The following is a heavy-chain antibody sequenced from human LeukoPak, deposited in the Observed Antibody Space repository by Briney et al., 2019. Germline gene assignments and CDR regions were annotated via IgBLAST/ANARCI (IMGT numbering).Heavy chain of an antibody. V-gene: IGHV4-59*01. CDR3: ARDGYYYDSSGYRPLDY. CDR1: GGSITSYY. Sequence: PSETLSLTCTVSGGSITSYYWNWVRQPPREGLEWIGYMYYSGSTNYNPSLKGRVTISVDTSKNQFSLKLSSVTAADTAVYYCARDGYYYDSSGYRPLDYWGQGTLVTVSS. J-gene: IGHJ4*02. CDR2: MYYSGST. D-gene: IGHD3-22*01.